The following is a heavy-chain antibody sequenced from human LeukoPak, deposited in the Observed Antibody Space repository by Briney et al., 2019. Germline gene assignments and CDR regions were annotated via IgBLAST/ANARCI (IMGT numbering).Heavy chain of an antibody. CDR2: IRSKAYGGTT. CDR1: GFTFGDYA. J-gene: IGHJ4*02. CDR3: TRYYDILTGYYTDY. D-gene: IGHD3-9*01. V-gene: IGHV3-49*04. Sequence: GGSLRLSCTASGFTFGDYAMSWVRQAPGRGLEWVGFIRSKAYGGTTEYAASVKGRFTISRDGSKSIAHLQMNSLKTEDTAVYYCTRYYDILTGYYTDYWGQGTLVTVSS.